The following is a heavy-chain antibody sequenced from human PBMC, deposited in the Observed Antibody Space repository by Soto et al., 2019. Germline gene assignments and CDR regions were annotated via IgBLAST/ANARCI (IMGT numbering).Heavy chain of an antibody. CDR3: ARDWRILYGAGYYYYGMDV. CDR1: GYTFTTND. D-gene: IGHD2-8*01. J-gene: IGHJ6*02. Sequence: ASVKVSCKASGYTFTTNDINWVRQATGQGLEWMGWMNPNSGNTGYAQRFQGRVTMTRNTSISTAYMELTRLRSDDTAVYYCARDWRILYGAGYYYYGMDVWGQGTTVTVSS. V-gene: IGHV1-8*01. CDR2: MNPNSGNT.